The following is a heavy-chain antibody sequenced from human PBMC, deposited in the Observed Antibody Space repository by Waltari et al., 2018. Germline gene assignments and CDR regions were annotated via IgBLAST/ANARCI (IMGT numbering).Heavy chain of an antibody. J-gene: IGHJ4*02. CDR2: IYTDGTA. CDR3: TREDQGQPGGY. CDR1: GFSVSRNY. Sequence: VQLVESGGGLLQPGGSLGPSWAASGFSVSRNYMSWVRQAPGKGLEWVSLIYTDGTAYYADSVKGRFTISRDNSKNTLNLQMNSLRAEDTAVYYCTREDQGQPGGYWGQGTLVTVSS. D-gene: IGHD2-2*01. V-gene: IGHV3-53*01.